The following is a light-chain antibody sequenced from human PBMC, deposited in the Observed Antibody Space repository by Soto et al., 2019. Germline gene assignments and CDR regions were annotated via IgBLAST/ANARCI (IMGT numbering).Light chain of an antibody. CDR2: EVS. J-gene: IGLJ1*01. V-gene: IGLV2-8*01. CDR1: SSDVGGYNY. CDR3: SSYAGSNNLHYV. Sequence: CVLPRPPSASGSPGRAVTISCPGTSSDVGGYNYVSWYQQHPGKAPKLMIYEVSKRPSGVPDRFSGSKSGNTASLTVSGLQAEDEADYYCSSYAGSNNLHYVFGTGTKSPS.